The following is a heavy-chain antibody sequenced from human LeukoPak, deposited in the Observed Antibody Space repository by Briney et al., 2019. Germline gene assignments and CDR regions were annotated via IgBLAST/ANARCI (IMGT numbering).Heavy chain of an antibody. J-gene: IGHJ4*02. CDR2: INWNGGST. V-gene: IGHV3-20*04. CDR1: GFTFDDYG. CDR3: ARDKGHAALHTVGHFDN. D-gene: IGHD6-13*01. Sequence: WGSLRLSRAASGFTFDDYGMSWVRQAPGKGLEWVSGINWNGGSTGYADSVKGRFTISRDNAKNSLYLQMNSLRAEDTAVYYCARDKGHAALHTVGHFDNWGQGTLVTVSS.